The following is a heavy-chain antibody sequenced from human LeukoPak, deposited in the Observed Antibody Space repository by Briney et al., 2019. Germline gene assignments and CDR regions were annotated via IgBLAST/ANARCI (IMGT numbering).Heavy chain of an antibody. J-gene: IGHJ4*02. CDR1: GYTFTGYY. D-gene: IGHD6-19*01. V-gene: IGHV1-2*04. CDR3: AKKMLAIAVAGNNGDFDY. Sequence: ASVKVSCKASGYTFTGYYMHWVRQAPGQGLEWMGWINPNSGGTNYAQKFQGWVTMTRNTSISTAYMELSSLRSEDTAVYYCAKKMLAIAVAGNNGDFDYWGQGTLVTVSS. CDR2: INPNSGGT.